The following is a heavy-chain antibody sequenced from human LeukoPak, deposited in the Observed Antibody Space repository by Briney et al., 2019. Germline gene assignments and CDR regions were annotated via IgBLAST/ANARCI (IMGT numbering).Heavy chain of an antibody. V-gene: IGHV1-18*01. CDR3: ARPASPLGYCSGGSCYDYFDY. J-gene: IGHJ4*02. Sequence: ASVKVSCKASGYTFTSYGISWVRQAPGQGLEWMGWISAHNGNTNYAQKLQGRVTMTTDTSTSTAYMELRSLRSDDTAVYYCARPASPLGYCSGGSCYDYFDYWGQGTLITVSS. CDR2: ISAHNGNT. CDR1: GYTFTSYG. D-gene: IGHD2-15*01.